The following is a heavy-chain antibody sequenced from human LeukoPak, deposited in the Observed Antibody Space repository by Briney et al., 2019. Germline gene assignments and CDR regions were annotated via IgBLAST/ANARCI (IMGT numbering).Heavy chain of an antibody. CDR2: LNTSGGST. J-gene: IGHJ6*02. Sequence: ASVKVSCTASGYTFTSYYIHWVRQAPGQGLEWMGILNTSGGSTSYAQKFQGRVTMTEDTSTDTAYMELSSLRSADTAVYYCATYQLPYKYYYGMDVWGQGPTVTVSS. V-gene: IGHV1-46*01. D-gene: IGHD2-2*01. CDR1: GYTFTSYY. CDR3: ATYQLPYKYYYGMDV.